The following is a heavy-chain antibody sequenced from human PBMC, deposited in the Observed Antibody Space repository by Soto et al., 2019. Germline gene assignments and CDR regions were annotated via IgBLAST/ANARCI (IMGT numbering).Heavy chain of an antibody. V-gene: IGHV3-23*01. CDR3: AKRPLYGGNFFDY. J-gene: IGHJ4*02. CDR1: GFIFSSSA. CDR2: ISGSGVSK. D-gene: IGHD3-16*02. Sequence: GGSLRLSCVVSGFIFSSSAMNWVRQAPGKGLEWVSTISGSGVSKYYADSVKGRFTISRDNSNNTVSLQMNSLRAEDTAVYYCAKRPLYGGNFFDYWGQGTLVTVSS.